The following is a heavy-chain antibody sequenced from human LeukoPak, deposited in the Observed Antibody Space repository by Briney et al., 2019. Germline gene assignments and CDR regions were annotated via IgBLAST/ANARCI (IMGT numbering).Heavy chain of an antibody. Sequence: GGSLRLSCAAAGFTFRSYAMNWVRQGPGKGLEWVSTMSASDAGTYHADSVKGRFTISRDNSKNTLYLQMNSLRAEDTAVYYCAKGSAVADIYFDYWGQGTLVTVSS. CDR1: GFTFRSYA. V-gene: IGHV3-23*01. CDR3: AKGSAVADIYFDY. D-gene: IGHD6-19*01. CDR2: MSASDAGT. J-gene: IGHJ4*02.